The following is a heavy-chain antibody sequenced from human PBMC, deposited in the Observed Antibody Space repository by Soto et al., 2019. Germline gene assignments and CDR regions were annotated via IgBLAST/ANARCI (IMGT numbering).Heavy chain of an antibody. CDR1: GYTFTSYY. Sequence: ASVKVSCKASGYTFTSYYMHWVRQAPGQGLEWMGIINPSGGSTSYAKKFQGRVTMTRDTSTSTVYMELGSLRSEDTAVYYCARGSTGTPTIYWGQGTLVTVSS. V-gene: IGHV1-46*01. D-gene: IGHD1-1*01. CDR3: ARGSTGTPTIY. CDR2: INPSGGST. J-gene: IGHJ4*02.